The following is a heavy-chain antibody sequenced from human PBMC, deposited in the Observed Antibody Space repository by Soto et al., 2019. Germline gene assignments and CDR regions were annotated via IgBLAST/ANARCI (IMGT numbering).Heavy chain of an antibody. CDR1: GGTINTYF. CDR3: ARRVCTLVSCDPPQDSWLAP. J-gene: IGHJ5*02. V-gene: IGHV4-59*08. CDR2: IDYTGRT. D-gene: IGHD2-8*01. Sequence: SETLSLTCTISGGTINTYFWNWIRQPPGKGLQWIGHIDYTGRTIYNPSLESRVSMSLDTSSNQFSLRLSSVTAADTAVYYCARRVCTLVSCDPPQDSWLAPWGRGTLVTVAS.